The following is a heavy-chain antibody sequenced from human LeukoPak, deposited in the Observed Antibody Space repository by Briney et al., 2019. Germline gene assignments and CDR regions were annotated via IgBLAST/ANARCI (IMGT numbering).Heavy chain of an antibody. D-gene: IGHD3-10*01. J-gene: IGHJ3*02. CDR2: IYYSGST. Sequence: KASETLSLTCTVSGGSISSGGYYWSWIRQHPGKGLEWIGYIYYSGSTYYNPSLKSRVTISVDTSKNQFSLKLSSVTAADTAVYYCARDRNYYGSGTQAPPAFDIWGQGTMVTVSS. V-gene: IGHV4-31*03. CDR1: GGSISSGGYY. CDR3: ARDRNYYGSGTQAPPAFDI.